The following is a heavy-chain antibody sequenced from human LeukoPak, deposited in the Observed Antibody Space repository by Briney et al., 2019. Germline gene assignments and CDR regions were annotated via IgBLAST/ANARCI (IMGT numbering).Heavy chain of an antibody. V-gene: IGHV3-64D*06. Sequence: EPGGSLRLSCSASGFTFSSYAMHWVRQAPGKGLEYVSAIRSNGGSTYYADSVKGRFTISRDNSKNTLYIQMSSLRAEDTAVYYCVKDSSSWYGFPHFDYWGQGTLVTVSS. J-gene: IGHJ4*02. CDR3: VKDSSSWYGFPHFDY. CDR1: GFTFSSYA. D-gene: IGHD6-13*01. CDR2: IRSNGGST.